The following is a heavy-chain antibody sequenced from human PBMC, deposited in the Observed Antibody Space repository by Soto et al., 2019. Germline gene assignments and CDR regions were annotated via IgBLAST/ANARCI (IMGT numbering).Heavy chain of an antibody. D-gene: IGHD3-10*01. CDR3: ARRYYYGSGSYYERDY. CDR1: EFTFSNYA. Sequence: GGALRLSCAASEFTFSNYAMSWVRQAPGKGLEWVSAISYGGGTTYYADSVKGRFTISRDNSKNTLYLQMNSLRAEDTAVYYCARRYYYGSGSYYERDYWGQGTLVTVSS. CDR2: ISYGGGTT. J-gene: IGHJ4*02. V-gene: IGHV3-23*01.